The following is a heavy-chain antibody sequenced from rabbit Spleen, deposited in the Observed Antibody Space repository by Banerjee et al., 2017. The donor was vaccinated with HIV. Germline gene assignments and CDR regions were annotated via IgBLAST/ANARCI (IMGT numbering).Heavy chain of an antibody. D-gene: IGHD1-1*01. CDR3: ARDASRGGFYTFNL. CDR2: IDTGDGGT. V-gene: IGHV1S45*01. J-gene: IGHJ4*01. Sequence: EQLEESGGGLVKPEGSLTLTCKASGVSLNDKDVMCWVRQAPGKGLEWIACIDTGDGGTYFANWAKGRFTISKTSSTTVTLQMTSLTAADTATYFCARDASRGGFYTFNLWGPGTLVTVS. CDR1: GVSLNDKDV.